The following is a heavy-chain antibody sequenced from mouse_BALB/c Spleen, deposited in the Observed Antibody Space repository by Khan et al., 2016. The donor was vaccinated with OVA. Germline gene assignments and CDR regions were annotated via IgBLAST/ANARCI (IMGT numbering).Heavy chain of an antibody. CDR2: ISSGGDNT. J-gene: IGHJ3*01. CDR3: ASHLTGSFAY. D-gene: IGHD4-1*01. Sequence: EVMLVESGGDLVKPGGSLKLSCAASGFTFSSYSMSWVRQTPDKRLEWVATISSGGDNTSYPDNVKGRFTISRENAKNTLYLQMSSLKSEDTAMYYCASHLTGSFAYWGQGTLVTVSA. V-gene: IGHV5-6*01. CDR1: GFTFSSYS.